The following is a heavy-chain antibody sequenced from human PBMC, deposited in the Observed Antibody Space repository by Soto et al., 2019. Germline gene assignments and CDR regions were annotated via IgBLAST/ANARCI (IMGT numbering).Heavy chain of an antibody. CDR3: ARDRVVAFRQLDI. V-gene: IGHV4-61*01. J-gene: IGHJ3*02. CDR2: IYYSGST. Sequence: SETLSLTCTVSGGSVSSGSYYWSWIRQPPGKGLEWIGYIYYSGSTNYNPSLKSRVTISVDTSKNQFSLKLSSVTAADTAVYYCARDRVVAFRQLDIWGQGTMVTVSS. D-gene: IGHD3-22*01. CDR1: GGSVSSGSYY.